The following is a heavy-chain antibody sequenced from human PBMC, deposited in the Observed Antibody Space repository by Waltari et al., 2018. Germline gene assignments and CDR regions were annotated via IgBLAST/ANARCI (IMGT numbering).Heavy chain of an antibody. Sequence: QVPLQESGPGLVRPSATLSLSCAVSDYSINCGSFWVWIRQPPGKGLEWIGTISHSGSPYYHPSFKSRVIMSVDTSKNQFSLKMTSVTAADTALYYCARQGTSSSFYFDFWGRGTLVIVSS. J-gene: IGHJ4*02. CDR1: DYSINCGSF. CDR3: ARQGTSSSFYFDF. CDR2: ISHSGSP. V-gene: IGHV4-38-2*01. D-gene: IGHD6-6*01.